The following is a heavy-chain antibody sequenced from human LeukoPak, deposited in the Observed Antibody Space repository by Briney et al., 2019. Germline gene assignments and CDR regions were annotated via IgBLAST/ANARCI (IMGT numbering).Heavy chain of an antibody. Sequence: GGSLRLSCAASGFTFSSYSMNWVRQAPGKGLEWVSYSSSSSSTIYYADSVKGRFTISRDNSKNTLYLQMNSLRAEDTAVYYCLITHVAFDIWGQGTMVTVSS. CDR3: LITHVAFDI. CDR2: SSSSSSTI. V-gene: IGHV3-48*01. J-gene: IGHJ3*02. CDR1: GFTFSSYS. D-gene: IGHD3-22*01.